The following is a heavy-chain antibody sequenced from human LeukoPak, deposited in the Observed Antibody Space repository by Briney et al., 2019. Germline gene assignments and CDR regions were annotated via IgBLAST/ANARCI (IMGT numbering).Heavy chain of an antibody. CDR3: ARVTYYDFWSGYSDY. J-gene: IGHJ4*02. CDR2: IKQDGSEK. D-gene: IGHD3-3*01. V-gene: IGHV3-7*01. Sequence: PGGSLRLSCAASGFTFSSYWMSWVRQAPGKGLEWVANIKQDGSEKYYVDSGKGRFTISRDNAKNSLYLQMNSLRAEDTAVYYCARVTYYDFWSGYSDYWGQGTLVTVSS. CDR1: GFTFSSYW.